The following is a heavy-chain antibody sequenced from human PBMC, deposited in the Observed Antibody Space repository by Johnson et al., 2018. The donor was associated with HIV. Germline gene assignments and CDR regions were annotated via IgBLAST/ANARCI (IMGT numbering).Heavy chain of an antibody. CDR3: AKNEVGFGEAIDAFDI. Sequence: MQLVESGGGLVQPGGSLRLSCAASGFTFSSYGMHWVRQAPGKGLEWVSVIYSGGSTYYADSVMGRLTIFRDNSKNTLYLQMNSLRAEDTAVYYCAKNEVGFGEAIDAFDIWGQGTMVTVSS. V-gene: IGHV3-NL1*01. CDR2: IYSGGST. CDR1: GFTFSSYG. D-gene: IGHD3-10*01. J-gene: IGHJ3*02.